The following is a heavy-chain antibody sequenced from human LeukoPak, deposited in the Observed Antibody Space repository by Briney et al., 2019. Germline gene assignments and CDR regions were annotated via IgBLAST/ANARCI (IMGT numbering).Heavy chain of an antibody. J-gene: IGHJ4*02. CDR3: ASSGWPYFDF. Sequence: PGGSLRLSCAASGFTFSSYGMHWVRQAPGEGLEWVAFIRYDGSNKYYADSVKGRFTISRDNSKNTLYLQMNSLRAEDTAVYYCASSGWPYFDFWGQGTLVTVSS. D-gene: IGHD6-19*01. CDR1: GFTFSSYG. CDR2: IRYDGSNK. V-gene: IGHV3-30*02.